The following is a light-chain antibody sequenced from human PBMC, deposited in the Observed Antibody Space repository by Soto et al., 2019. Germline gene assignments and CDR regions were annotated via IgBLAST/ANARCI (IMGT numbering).Light chain of an antibody. J-gene: IGKJ2*01. CDR2: GAS. Sequence: EIVMTQSPASLSLSPGDGATLSCRASQSVASNVAWDQQKTGQGPRLLIHGASSRAVGVPARFSGSGSGTDFTLTISSLQSEDFAVYYCQQYHTWPPQYTFGQGTKLQIK. CDR3: QQYHTWPPQYT. V-gene: IGKV3-15*01. CDR1: QSVASN.